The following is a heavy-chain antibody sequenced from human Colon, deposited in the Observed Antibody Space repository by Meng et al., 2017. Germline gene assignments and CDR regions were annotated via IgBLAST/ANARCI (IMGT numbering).Heavy chain of an antibody. V-gene: IGHV3-23*01. CDR2: ISGSATST. J-gene: IGHJ4*02. D-gene: IGHD6-19*01. CDR1: GFTFNKYA. Sequence: GESLKISCAASGFTFNKYAMTWVRQAPGKGLEWVSAISGSATSTYYANSVEGRFTISRDNSKNTLYLQINSLRAEDTAVYYCAKAPSGSYSSGWYGGDIWGQGTLVT. CDR3: AKAPSGSYSSGWYGGDI.